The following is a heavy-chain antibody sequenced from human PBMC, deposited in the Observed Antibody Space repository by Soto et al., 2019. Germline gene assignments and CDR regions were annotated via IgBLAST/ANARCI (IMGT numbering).Heavy chain of an antibody. CDR3: ARWVKMATPHEYDFDY. Sequence: ESLKIACNGTVSRDTSDWIGWVRQMPGKGPKWMGITYPADSVTRYSPTLQGQVTISVDKSISTSYLQWGSLKASDTSMYYSARWVKMATPHEYDFDYWGQGTMVTVSS. D-gene: IGHD5-12*01. V-gene: IGHV5-51*01. CDR1: VSRDTSDW. CDR2: TYPADSVT. J-gene: IGHJ4*02.